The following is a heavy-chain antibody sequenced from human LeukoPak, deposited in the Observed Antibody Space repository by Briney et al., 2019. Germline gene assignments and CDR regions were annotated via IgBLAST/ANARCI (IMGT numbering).Heavy chain of an antibody. CDR2: ISGSGGST. J-gene: IGHJ4*02. D-gene: IGHD6-19*01. Sequence: GGSLRLSCAASGFIVSSSYTSWVRQAPGKGLEWVSAISGSGGSTYYADSVKGRFTISRDNSKNTLYLQMNSLRAEDTAVYYCAEFRRGAVPDYWGQGTLVTVSS. CDR1: GFIVSSSY. V-gene: IGHV3-23*01. CDR3: AEFRRGAVPDY.